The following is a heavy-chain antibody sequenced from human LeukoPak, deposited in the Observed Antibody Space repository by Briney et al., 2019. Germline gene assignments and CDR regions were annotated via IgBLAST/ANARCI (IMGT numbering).Heavy chain of an antibody. CDR1: GGSISSGSYY. CDR3: ASPNRAAAGRY. CDR2: IYTSGST. Sequence: PSETLSLTCTVSGGSISSGSYYWSWIRQPAGKGLEWIGRIYTSGSTNYNPSLKSRVTISVDTSKNQFSLKLSSVTAADTAVYYCASPNRAAAGRYWGQGTLVTVSS. D-gene: IGHD6-13*01. J-gene: IGHJ4*02. V-gene: IGHV4-61*02.